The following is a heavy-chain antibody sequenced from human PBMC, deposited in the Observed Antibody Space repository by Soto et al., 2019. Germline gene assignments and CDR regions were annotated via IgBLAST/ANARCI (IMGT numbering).Heavy chain of an antibody. Sequence: EVPLVESGGGLVQPGGSLRLSCTTSGFTFSSYGMHWVRQTPGKGLEWISFISFSGAVIYYADSVRGRFIISRDNAKSSPSLQMNSLTDEDTAVYYCARSVAGADNWVDPWGQGTLVSVSS. V-gene: IGHV3-48*02. J-gene: IGHJ5*02. D-gene: IGHD6-13*01. CDR3: ARSVAGADNWVDP. CDR1: GFTFSSYG. CDR2: ISFSGAVI.